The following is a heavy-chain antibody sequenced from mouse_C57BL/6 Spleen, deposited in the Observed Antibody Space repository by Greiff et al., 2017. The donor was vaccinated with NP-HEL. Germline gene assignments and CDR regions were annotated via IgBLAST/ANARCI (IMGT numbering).Heavy chain of an antibody. CDR3: ARDLSSGYFDY. V-gene: IGHV1-61*01. D-gene: IGHD3-2*02. J-gene: IGHJ2*01. CDR1: GYTFTSYW. Sequence: QVQLQQPGAELVRPGSSVKLSCKASGYTFTSYWMDWVKQRPGQGLEWIGNIYPSDSETHYNQKFKDKATLTVDKSSSTAYMQLSSLTSEDSAVYYCARDLSSGYFDYWGQGTTLTVSS. CDR2: IYPSDSET.